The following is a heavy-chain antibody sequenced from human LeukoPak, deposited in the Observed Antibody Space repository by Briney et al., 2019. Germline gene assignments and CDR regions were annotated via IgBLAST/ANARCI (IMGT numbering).Heavy chain of an antibody. D-gene: IGHD4-17*01. J-gene: IGHJ6*03. V-gene: IGHV1-2*02. CDR1: VYTFTGYY. CDR2: INPNSGGT. CDR3: AAAFRLRSYYYYMDV. Sequence: ASVKVSCKASVYTFTGYYMHWVRQAPGQGLEWMGWINPNSGGTNYAQKFQGRVTMTRDTSISTAYMELSRLRSDDTAVYYCAAAFRLRSYYYYMDVWGKGTTVTISS.